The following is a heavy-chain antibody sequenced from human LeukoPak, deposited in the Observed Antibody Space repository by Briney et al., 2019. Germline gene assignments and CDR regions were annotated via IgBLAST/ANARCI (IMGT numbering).Heavy chain of an antibody. J-gene: IGHJ4*02. CDR3: TRHQNYQPHDY. D-gene: IGHD1-7*01. CDR2: FYYGGNP. CDR1: GDSITTTTDY. V-gene: IGHV4-39*01. Sequence: KPSETLSLTCAVSGDSITTTTDYWGWIRQSPGKGLEWVGSFYYGGNPYYNPSLKSRVTISVDTSKNQFSLKLTSVTSADTAVYHCTRHQNYQPHDYWGPGTLVTVSS.